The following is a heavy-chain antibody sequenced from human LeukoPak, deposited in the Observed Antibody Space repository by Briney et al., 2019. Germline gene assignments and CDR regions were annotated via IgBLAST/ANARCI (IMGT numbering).Heavy chain of an antibody. CDR3: ARVIREYCYGDYVDY. V-gene: IGHV1-18*01. CDR2: ISAYNGNT. CDR1: GYTFISYS. D-gene: IGHD4-17*01. J-gene: IGHJ4*02. Sequence: GASVKVSCKASGYTFISYSIGWVRQAPGQGLEWMGWISAYNGNTNYAQKLQGRVTMTTDTSTSTAYMELRSLRSDDTAVYYCARVIREYCYGDYVDYWGQGTLVTVSS.